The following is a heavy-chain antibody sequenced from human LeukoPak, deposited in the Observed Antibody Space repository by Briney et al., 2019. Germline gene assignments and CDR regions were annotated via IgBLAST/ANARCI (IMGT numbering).Heavy chain of an antibody. Sequence: ASVKVSCKASGYTFSTYYVHWVRQAPGQGLEWMGIIDPSGGSTTYAQKFQGRVTMTRDMSTSTVYMELSSLRSEDTAVYYCARRGRAAHAFDIWGQGTMVTVSS. V-gene: IGHV1-46*01. CDR2: IDPSGGST. CDR1: GYTFSTYY. D-gene: IGHD6-6*01. CDR3: ARRGRAAHAFDI. J-gene: IGHJ3*02.